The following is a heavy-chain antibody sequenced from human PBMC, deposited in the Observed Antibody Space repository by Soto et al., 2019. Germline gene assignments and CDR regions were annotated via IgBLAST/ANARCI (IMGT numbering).Heavy chain of an antibody. Sequence: GGSLRLSCAASGFTFSSYGMHWVRQAPGKGLEWVAVISYDGSNKYYADSVKGRFTISRDNSKNTLYLQMNSLRAEDTAVYYCAKQAIFNFPAAGYYYYYYYMDVWGKGTTVTVSS. J-gene: IGHJ6*03. D-gene: IGHD6-13*01. V-gene: IGHV3-30*18. CDR1: GFTFSSYG. CDR2: ISYDGSNK. CDR3: AKQAIFNFPAAGYYYYYYYMDV.